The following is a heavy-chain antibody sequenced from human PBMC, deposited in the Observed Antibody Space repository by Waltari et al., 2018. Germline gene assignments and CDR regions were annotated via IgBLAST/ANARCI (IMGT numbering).Heavy chain of an antibody. J-gene: IGHJ5*02. CDR2: INHSGST. CDR3: ARPRGRGARYWFDP. V-gene: IGHV4-34*01. Sequence: QVQLQQWGAGLLKPSETLSLTCAVYGGSFSGYYWSWIRQPPGKGLEWIGEINHSGSTNYNPSLKSRVTISVDTSKNQFSLKLSSVTAADTAVYYCARPRGRGARYWFDPWGQGTLVTVSS. CDR1: GGSFSGYY. D-gene: IGHD3-9*01.